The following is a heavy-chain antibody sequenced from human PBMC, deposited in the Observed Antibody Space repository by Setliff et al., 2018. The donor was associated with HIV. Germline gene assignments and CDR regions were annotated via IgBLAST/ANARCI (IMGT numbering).Heavy chain of an antibody. D-gene: IGHD2-21*02. CDR3: ARLSGDYYYFDY. CDR2: FYTSGST. CDR1: GGSISSYY. J-gene: IGHJ4*02. V-gene: IGHV4-4*07. Sequence: SETLSLTCTVSGGSISSYYWSWIRQPAGKGLEWIGRFYTSGSTNYNPSLKSRVTMSVDTSKNQFSLKVRYVTAADTAVYYCARLSGDYYYFDYWGQGTLVTVSS.